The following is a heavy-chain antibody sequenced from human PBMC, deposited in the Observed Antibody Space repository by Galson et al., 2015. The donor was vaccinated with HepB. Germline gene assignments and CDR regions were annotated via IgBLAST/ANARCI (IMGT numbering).Heavy chain of an antibody. D-gene: IGHD2-8*01. CDR3: ATVVNISTNIWGDAFDV. CDR2: MNPKTGDT. J-gene: IGHJ3*01. CDR1: GYTFPTSD. Sequence: SVKVSCKASGYTFPTSDINWVRQATGQGLEWMGWMNPKTGDTAYAQKFKGKVTMTRDTSVSTAYMELSSLTSEDTAVYYCATVVNISTNIWGDAFDVWGQGTLVTVSS. V-gene: IGHV1-8*01.